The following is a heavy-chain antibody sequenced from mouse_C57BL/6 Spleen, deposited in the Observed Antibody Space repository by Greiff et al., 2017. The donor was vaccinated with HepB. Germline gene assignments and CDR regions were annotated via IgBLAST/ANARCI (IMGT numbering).Heavy chain of an antibody. CDR3: ARDIYYDSLFAY. CDR1: GYAFSSSW. D-gene: IGHD2-4*01. V-gene: IGHV1-82*01. J-gene: IGHJ3*01. Sequence: QVQLKESGPELVKPGASVKISCKASGYAFSSSWMNWVKQRPGKGLEWIGRIYPGDGDTNYNGKFKGKATLTADKSSSTAYMQLSSLTSEDSAVYFCARDIYYDSLFAYWGQGTLVTVSA. CDR2: IYPGDGDT.